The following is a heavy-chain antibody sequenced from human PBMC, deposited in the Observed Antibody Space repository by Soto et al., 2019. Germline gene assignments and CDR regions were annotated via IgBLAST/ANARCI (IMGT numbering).Heavy chain of an antibody. V-gene: IGHV1-69*13. Sequence: EASVKVSCXASGGTFSSYAISWVRQAPGQGLEWMGGIIPIFGTANYAQKFQGRVTITADESTSTAYMELSSLRSEDTAVYYCAREIFGVVIPPVGSYYYGMDVWGQGTTVTVSS. CDR2: IIPIFGTA. CDR1: GGTFSSYA. J-gene: IGHJ6*02. D-gene: IGHD3-3*01. CDR3: AREIFGVVIPPVGSYYYGMDV.